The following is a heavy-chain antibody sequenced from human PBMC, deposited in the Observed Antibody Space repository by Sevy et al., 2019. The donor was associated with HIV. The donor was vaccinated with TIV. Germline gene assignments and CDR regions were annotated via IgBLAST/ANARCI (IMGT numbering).Heavy chain of an antibody. CDR2: IKVDGSEK. D-gene: IGHD2-2*01. CDR3: ARDCSSTSCLWGLDV. Sequence: GGSLRLSCAVSGFTCRSYWMSWVRQAPGKGLEWVAHIKVDGSEKYHVDSVKGRFTISRDNAKNSLFLQMNSLRVEDTAVYYCARDCSSTSCLWGLDVWGQGTAVTVSS. CDR1: GFTCRSYW. J-gene: IGHJ6*02. V-gene: IGHV3-7*03.